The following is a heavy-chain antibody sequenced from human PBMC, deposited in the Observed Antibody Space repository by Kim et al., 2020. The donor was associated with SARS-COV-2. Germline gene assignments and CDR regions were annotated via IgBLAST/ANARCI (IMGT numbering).Heavy chain of an antibody. CDR2: MNPNSGNT. J-gene: IGHJ5*02. Sequence: ASVKVSCKASGYTFTSYDINWVRQATGQGLEWMGWMNPNSGNTGYAQKFQGRVTMTRNTSISTAYMELSSLRSEDTAVYYCARRGRIGYYDILTGYYTSWFDPWGQGTLVTVSS. D-gene: IGHD3-9*01. CDR3: ARRGRIGYYDILTGYYTSWFDP. CDR1: GYTFTSYD. V-gene: IGHV1-8*01.